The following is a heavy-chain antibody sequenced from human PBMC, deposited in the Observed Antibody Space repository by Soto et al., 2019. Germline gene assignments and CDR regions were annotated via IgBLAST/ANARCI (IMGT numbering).Heavy chain of an antibody. CDR2: INPNSGGT. V-gene: IGHV1-2*04. CDR3: ARGSGGYGSGSYYDVDHYYYMDV. CDR1: GYTFTGYY. J-gene: IGHJ6*03. Sequence: SVKVSCKASGYTFTGYYMHWVRQAPGQGLEWMGWINPNSGGTNYAQKFQGWVTMTRDTSISTAYMELSRLRSDDTAVYYCARGSGGYGSGSYYDVDHYYYMDVWGKGTTVTVSS. D-gene: IGHD3-10*01.